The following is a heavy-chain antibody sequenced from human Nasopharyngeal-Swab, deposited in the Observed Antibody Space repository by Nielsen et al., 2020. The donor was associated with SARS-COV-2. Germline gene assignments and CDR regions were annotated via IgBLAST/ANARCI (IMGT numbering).Heavy chain of an antibody. CDR3: AKTMVRGDFYYFLDV. D-gene: IGHD3-10*01. V-gene: IGHV3-9*01. CDR1: GFSFDDYT. J-gene: IGHJ6*03. CDR2: ISWKSGNM. Sequence: GGSLRLSCVASGFSFDDYTMHLVRQAPGKGLEWVSGISWKSGNMGYADSVKGRFTISRDNAKNSVYLQMNSLRPEDTALYYCAKTMVRGDFYYFLDVWGKGTTVTVSS.